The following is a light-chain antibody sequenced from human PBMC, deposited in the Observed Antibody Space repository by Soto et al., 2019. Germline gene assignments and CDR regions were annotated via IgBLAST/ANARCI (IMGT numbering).Light chain of an antibody. Sequence: DIQMTQSPSSLSASVGDRVTITCRASQSISSYLNWYQQKPGKAPKLLIYAASSLQSGVPSRFRGSVSGTDFTLTISSLQPEHFATYYCQQSYSTPRTFGQGTKVDIK. CDR1: QSISSY. J-gene: IGKJ1*01. CDR3: QQSYSTPRT. CDR2: AAS. V-gene: IGKV1-39*01.